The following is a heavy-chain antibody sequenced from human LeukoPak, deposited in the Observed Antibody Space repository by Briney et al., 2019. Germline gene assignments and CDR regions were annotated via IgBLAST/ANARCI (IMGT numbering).Heavy chain of an antibody. V-gene: IGHV4-61*02. CDR2: IYTSGST. Sequence: PSETLSLTCTVSGGSISSGSYYWRWIRQPAGKGLEWIGRIYTSGSTNYNPSLKSRVTISVDTSKNQFSLKLSSVTAADTAVYYCARHRPDLVGYSSGWYARLHWYFDLWGRGTLVTVSS. CDR3: ARHRPDLVGYSSGWYARLHWYFDL. CDR1: GGSISSGSYY. J-gene: IGHJ2*01. D-gene: IGHD6-19*01.